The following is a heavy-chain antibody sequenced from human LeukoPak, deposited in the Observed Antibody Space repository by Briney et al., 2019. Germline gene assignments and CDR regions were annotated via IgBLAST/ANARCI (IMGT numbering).Heavy chain of an antibody. CDR3: SRQKTAYDILTGSYYYYGMDV. CDR1: GGSISSYN. D-gene: IGHD3-9*01. J-gene: IGHJ6*04. V-gene: IGHV4-59*01. Sequence: SETLSLNCTVSGGSISSYNWSWIRQPPGKGLECIGYIYYSGSTNYNPSLKSRVTISVDTSQNQFSLKLSSVTAADTAVYFFSRQKTAYDILTGSYYYYGMDVWGKGTTVTVSS. CDR2: IYYSGST.